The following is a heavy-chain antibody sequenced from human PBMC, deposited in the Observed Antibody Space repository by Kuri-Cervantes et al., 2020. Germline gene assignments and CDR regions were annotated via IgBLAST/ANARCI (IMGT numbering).Heavy chain of an antibody. CDR3: ARAIAVAGRLSYSAHYYYYGMDV. D-gene: IGHD6-19*01. J-gene: IGHJ6*02. CDR1: GFTFSTHW. Sequence: GGSLRLSCAASGFTFSTHWMSWVRQAPGMGLEWVANIKQDGSEKYYMDSVKGPFTISRDNTKNSLFLQINSLRAEDTAVYYCARAIAVAGRLSYSAHYYYYGMDVWGQGTTVTVSS. V-gene: IGHV3-7*01. CDR2: IKQDGSEK.